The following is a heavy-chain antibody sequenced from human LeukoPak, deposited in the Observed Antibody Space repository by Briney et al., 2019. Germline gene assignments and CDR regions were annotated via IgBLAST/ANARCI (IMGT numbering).Heavy chain of an antibody. V-gene: IGHV3-23*01. CDR1: GFTFSSSA. J-gene: IGHJ3*02. Sequence: EGSLRLSCAASGFTFSSSAMSWVRQAPGKGLEWVSTISGGGGITYYADSVKGRFTISRDNSKNTLYLQMNSLRAEDTAVFYCAKNGYSNGIYDAFDIWGQGTMVTVSS. CDR2: ISGGGGIT. CDR3: AKNGYSNGIYDAFDI. D-gene: IGHD4-11*01.